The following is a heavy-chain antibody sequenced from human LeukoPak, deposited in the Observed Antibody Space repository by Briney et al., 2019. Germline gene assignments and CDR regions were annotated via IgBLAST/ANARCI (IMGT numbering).Heavy chain of an antibody. CDR2: ISWRSGSI. J-gene: IGHJ4*02. V-gene: IGHV3-9*01. CDR3: AKDRGY. Sequence: GRSLRLSCVASGFPFDDYAMHWVRQAPGKGLEWVSGISWRSGSIVYADSVKGRFTISRDNAKNSLYLQMNSLRAEDTALYYCAKDRGYWGQGTLVAVPS. CDR1: GFPFDDYA.